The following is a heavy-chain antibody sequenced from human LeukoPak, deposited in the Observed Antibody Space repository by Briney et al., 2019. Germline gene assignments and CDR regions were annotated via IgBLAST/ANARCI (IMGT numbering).Heavy chain of an antibody. Sequence: GGSLRLSCAASGFTFSSYEMNWVRQAPGKVLEWVSYISSSGSTIYYADSVKGRFTISRDNAKNSLYLQMNSLRAEDTAVYYCARMSYSYGYEDYWGQGTLVTVSS. J-gene: IGHJ4*02. D-gene: IGHD5-18*01. CDR1: GFTFSSYE. V-gene: IGHV3-48*03. CDR2: ISSSGSTI. CDR3: ARMSYSYGYEDY.